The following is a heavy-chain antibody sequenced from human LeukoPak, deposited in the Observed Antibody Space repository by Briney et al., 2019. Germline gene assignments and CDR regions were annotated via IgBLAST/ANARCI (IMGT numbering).Heavy chain of an antibody. CDR2: ISDDGRSK. D-gene: IGHD4-17*01. Sequence: GGSLRLSCAASGFSFISYGMHWVRQAPGKGLEWVGVISDDGRSKDYADSVKGRFTISRDNSKDTLYLQMNSLRAEDTAVYYCAKRPSDYGDYVSYFDYWGQGTLVTVSS. V-gene: IGHV3-30*18. J-gene: IGHJ4*02. CDR1: GFSFISYG. CDR3: AKRPSDYGDYVSYFDY.